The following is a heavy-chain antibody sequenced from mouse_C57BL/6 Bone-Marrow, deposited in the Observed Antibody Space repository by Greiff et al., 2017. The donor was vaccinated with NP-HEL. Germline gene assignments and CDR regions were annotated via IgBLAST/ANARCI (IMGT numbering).Heavy chain of an antibody. CDR1: GFNIKDDY. Sequence: DVKLQQSGAELVRPGASVKLSCTASGFNIKDDYMHWVKQRPEQGLEWIGWIDPENGDTEYASKFQGKATITADTSSNTAYLQLSSLTSEDTAVYYCTTGTGYAMDYWGQGTSVTVSS. V-gene: IGHV14-4*01. J-gene: IGHJ4*01. CDR3: TTGTGYAMDY. D-gene: IGHD4-1*01. CDR2: IDPENGDT.